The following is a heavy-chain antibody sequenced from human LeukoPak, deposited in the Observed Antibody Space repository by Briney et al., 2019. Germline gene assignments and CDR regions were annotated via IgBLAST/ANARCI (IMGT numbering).Heavy chain of an antibody. CDR1: GFTFSSYA. CDR3: ARERRLYFDY. Sequence: PGGSLRLSCAASGFTFSSYAMHWVRQAPGKGLEWVAVISYDGSNKYYADSVKGRFTISRDNSKNTLYLQMNSLRAEDTAVYYCARERRLYFDYWGQGTLVTVSS. J-gene: IGHJ4*02. CDR2: ISYDGSNK. V-gene: IGHV3-30-3*01.